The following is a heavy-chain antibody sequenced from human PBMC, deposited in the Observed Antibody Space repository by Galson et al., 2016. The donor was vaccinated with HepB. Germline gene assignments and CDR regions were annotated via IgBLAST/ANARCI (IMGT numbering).Heavy chain of an antibody. CDR1: GGSFTNNNW. V-gene: IGHV4-4*02. CDR2: MYHSGYT. CDR3: VRVWGKYFDY. J-gene: IGHJ4*02. D-gene: IGHD7-27*01. Sequence: SETLSLTCAVSGGSFTNNNWWSWVRQPPGKGLEWIGEMYHSGYTYYNPSLKSRVTMSVDKSKNQFSLRLFAVTAADTAVYHCVRVWGKYFDYWGQGALVTVSS.